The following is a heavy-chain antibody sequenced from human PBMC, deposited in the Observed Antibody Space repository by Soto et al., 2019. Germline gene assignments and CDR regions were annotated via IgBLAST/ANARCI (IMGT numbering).Heavy chain of an antibody. V-gene: IGHV1-18*04. J-gene: IGHJ3*02. CDR1: GYTFTSYG. CDR3: ARHFGYCSGGSCFGDAFDI. CDR2: ISAYNGNT. D-gene: IGHD2-15*01. Sequence: ASVKVSCKASGYTFTSYGISWVRQAPGQGLEWMGWISAYNGNTNYAQKLQGRVTMTTDTSTSTAYMELRSLRSDDTAVYYCARHFGYCSGGSCFGDAFDIWGQGTMVTVSS.